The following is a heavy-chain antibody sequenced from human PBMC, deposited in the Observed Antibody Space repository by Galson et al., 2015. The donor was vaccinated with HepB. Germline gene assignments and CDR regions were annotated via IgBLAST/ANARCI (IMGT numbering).Heavy chain of an antibody. CDR1: GGTFSRYA. Sequence: SVKVSCKASGGTFSRYAVSWVRQAPGQGLEWMGGIIPLYGTTNHAQKFQGRVTFTADESSSTAYMELSSLRSEDTAIYYCARSTVLTPLDYWGQGTLLTVSS. CDR2: IIPLYGTT. V-gene: IGHV1-69*13. J-gene: IGHJ4*02. CDR3: ARSTVLTPLDY. D-gene: IGHD4-23*01.